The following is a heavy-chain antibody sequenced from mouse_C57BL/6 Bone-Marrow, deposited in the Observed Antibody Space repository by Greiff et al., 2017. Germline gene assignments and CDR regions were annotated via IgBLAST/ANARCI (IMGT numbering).Heavy chain of an antibody. V-gene: IGHV5-6*01. Sequence: EVQVVESGGDLVKPGGSLKLSCAASGFTFSSYGMSWVRQTPDKRLEWVATISSGGSYTYYPDSVKGRFTISRDNAKNTLYLQMSSLKSEDTAMYYCARGPCYGDYVFAYWGQGTLVTVSA. CDR2: ISSGGSYT. CDR1: GFTFSSYG. CDR3: ARGPCYGDYVFAY. D-gene: IGHD2-13*01. J-gene: IGHJ3*01.